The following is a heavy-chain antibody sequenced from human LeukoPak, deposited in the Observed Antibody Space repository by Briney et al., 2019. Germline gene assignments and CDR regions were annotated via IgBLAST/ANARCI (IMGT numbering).Heavy chain of an antibody. J-gene: IGHJ4*02. Sequence: ASVKVSCKVSGYTLTELSMHWVRQAPGNGLEWMGGFDPEDGETIYAQKFQGRVTMTEDTSTDTAYMELSSLRSEDTAVYYCATNYASRTALEYWGQGTLVTVSS. CDR3: ATNYASRTALEY. V-gene: IGHV1-24*01. D-gene: IGHD2-2*01. CDR2: FDPEDGET. CDR1: GYTLTELS.